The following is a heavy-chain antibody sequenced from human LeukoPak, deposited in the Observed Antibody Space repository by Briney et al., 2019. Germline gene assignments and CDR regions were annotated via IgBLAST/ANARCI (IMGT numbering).Heavy chain of an antibody. CDR2: ISGSGGST. V-gene: IGHV3-23*01. CDR3: AKDKFERQVAGNWFDP. Sequence: QPGGSLRLSCAASGFTFSSYAMSWVRQAPGKGLEWVLAISGSGGSTYYADSVKGRFTISRDNSKNTLYLQMNSLRAEDTAVYYCAKDKFERQVAGNWFDPWGQGTLVTVSS. D-gene: IGHD2-15*01. CDR1: GFTFSSYA. J-gene: IGHJ5*02.